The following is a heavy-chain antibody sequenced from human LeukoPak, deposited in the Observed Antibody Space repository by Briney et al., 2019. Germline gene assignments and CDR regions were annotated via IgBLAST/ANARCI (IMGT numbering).Heavy chain of an antibody. Sequence: SQTLSLTCTVSGGSISGGGYYWSWIRQPAGKGLEWIGRIYTSGNTNYNPSLKSRVTISVDTSKNQFSLKLSSVTAADTAVYYCARGVVAAPQTFDYWGQGTLVAVSS. CDR2: IYTSGNT. CDR3: ARGVVAAPQTFDY. V-gene: IGHV4-61*02. D-gene: IGHD2-15*01. CDR1: GGSISGGGYY. J-gene: IGHJ4*02.